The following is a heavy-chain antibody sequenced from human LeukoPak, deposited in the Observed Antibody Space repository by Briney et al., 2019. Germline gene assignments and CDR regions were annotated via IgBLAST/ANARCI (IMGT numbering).Heavy chain of an antibody. J-gene: IGHJ3*02. CDR3: VRDRTVGSGKNAFDM. Sequence: PGGSLRLSCGASGLTFSSYEMTWVRQAPGKGLEWVSYIVGSGETIYYADSVKGRFTISRDNAKNSLYLQMNSLRAEDTAVYYCVRDRTVGSGKNAFDMWGQGTMVTVSS. CDR2: IVGSGETI. V-gene: IGHV3-48*03. D-gene: IGHD3-10*01. CDR1: GLTFSSYE.